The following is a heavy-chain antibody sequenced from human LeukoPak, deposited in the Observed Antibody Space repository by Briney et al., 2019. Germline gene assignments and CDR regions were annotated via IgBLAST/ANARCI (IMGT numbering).Heavy chain of an antibody. V-gene: IGHV3-53*01. CDR3: AKERGFKDRPFDY. J-gene: IGHJ4*02. D-gene: IGHD1-14*01. CDR1: GFTVSSNY. Sequence: PGGSLRLSCAASGFTVSSNYMSWVRQAPGKGLEWVSVIYSGGSTYYADSVKGRFTISRDNSKNTLYLQMNSLRAEDTAVYYCAKERGFKDRPFDYWGQGTLVTVSS. CDR2: IYSGGST.